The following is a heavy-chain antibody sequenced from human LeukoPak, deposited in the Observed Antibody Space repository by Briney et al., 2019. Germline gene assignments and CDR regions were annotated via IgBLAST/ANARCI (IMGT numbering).Heavy chain of an antibody. CDR1: GGSVSSYY. D-gene: IGHD2-15*01. Sequence: PSETLSLTCTVSGGSVSSYYWSWIRQPPGKGLEWIGHVYHTGNTNYNPSLKSRVTISADTSKNELFLKLSSVTAADTAVYYCARGPYCSGGSCMFDYWGQGTLVTVSS. CDR2: VYHTGNT. J-gene: IGHJ4*02. CDR3: ARGPYCSGGSCMFDY. V-gene: IGHV4-59*02.